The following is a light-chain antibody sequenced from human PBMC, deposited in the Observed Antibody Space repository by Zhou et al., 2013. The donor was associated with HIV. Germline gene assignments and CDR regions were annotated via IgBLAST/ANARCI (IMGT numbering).Light chain of an antibody. V-gene: IGKV3-15*01. J-gene: IGKJ5*01. CDR2: GVS. CDR3: QQYDRWCT. CDR1: QTVSIS. Sequence: EIVMTQSPATLSVSPGERATLSCRASQTVSISLAWYQRKPGQAPRLLIYGVSSRATGVPARFSGSGSGTEFTLTITGLQSEDFALYYCQQYDRWCTFGQGTRLE.